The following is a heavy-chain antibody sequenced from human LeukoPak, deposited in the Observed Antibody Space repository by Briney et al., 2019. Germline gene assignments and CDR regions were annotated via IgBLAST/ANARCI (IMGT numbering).Heavy chain of an antibody. D-gene: IGHD3-3*01. Sequence: SETLSLTCTVSGGSISSYYWSWIRQPPGKGLEWIGYIYYSGSTNYNPSLKSRVTISVDTSKNQFSLKLSSVTAADTAVYYCARNDFWSGYHDFDYWGQGTLVTVSS. CDR2: IYYSGST. CDR1: GGSISSYY. CDR3: ARNDFWSGYHDFDY. V-gene: IGHV4-59*01. J-gene: IGHJ4*02.